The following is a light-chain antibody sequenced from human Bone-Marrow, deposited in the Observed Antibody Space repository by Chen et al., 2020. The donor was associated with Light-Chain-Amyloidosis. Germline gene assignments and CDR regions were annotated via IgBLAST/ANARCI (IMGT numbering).Light chain of an antibody. Sequence: IVLTQSPATLSLSPGERATLSCRASQSVDSYLAWYQQKPGQAPRLLIFDASKRATGIPARFRGSGSGTAFTLTISSREPEDWAVYYWQQRRNWARTFGQGTKVDIK. CDR3: QQRRNWART. CDR1: QSVDSY. CDR2: DAS. J-gene: IGKJ1*01. V-gene: IGKV3-11*01.